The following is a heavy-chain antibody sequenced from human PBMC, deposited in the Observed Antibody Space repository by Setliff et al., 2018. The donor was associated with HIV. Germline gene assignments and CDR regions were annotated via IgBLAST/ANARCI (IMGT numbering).Heavy chain of an antibody. CDR2: INPNTGDT. D-gene: IGHD1-7*01. CDR1: GYTFTGYF. CDR3: ARVWEWNYDLGY. V-gene: IGHV1-2*06. J-gene: IGHJ4*02. Sequence: ASVKVSCKASGYTFTGYFIHWVRQAPGQGLEWMERINPNTGDTNYAQKFQDRVTMTRDTSINTAYMELSRLRSDDTAVYYCARVWEWNYDLGYWGQGTLVTVSS.